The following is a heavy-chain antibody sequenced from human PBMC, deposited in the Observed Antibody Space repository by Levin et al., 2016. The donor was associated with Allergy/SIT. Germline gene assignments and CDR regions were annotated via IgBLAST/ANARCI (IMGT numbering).Heavy chain of an antibody. CDR3: SSGWWDSDYYYMDV. CDR1: GGSFSGYY. Sequence: SETLSLTCAVYGGSFSGYYWSWIRQPPGKGLEWIGYIYYSGSTNYNPSLKSRVTISVDTSKNQFSLKLSSVTAADTAVYYCSSGWWDSDYYYMDVWGKGTTVTVSS. D-gene: IGHD6-19*01. J-gene: IGHJ6*03. V-gene: IGHV4-59*01. CDR2: IYYSGST.